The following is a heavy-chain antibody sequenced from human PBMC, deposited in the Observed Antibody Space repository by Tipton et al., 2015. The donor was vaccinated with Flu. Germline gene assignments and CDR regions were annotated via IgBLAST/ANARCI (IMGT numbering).Heavy chain of an antibody. CDR1: GYTFTGYY. D-gene: IGHD4-23*01. J-gene: IGHJ6*02. Sequence: QLVQSGAEVKKPGASVKVSCKASGYTFTGYYMHWVRQAPGQGLEWMGWINPNSGGTNYAQKFQGRVTMTRDTSISIAYMELSRLRSDDTAVYYCASNTVEHSYYYYGMDVWGQGTTVTVSS. CDR2: INPNSGGT. CDR3: ASNTVEHSYYYYGMDV. V-gene: IGHV1-2*02.